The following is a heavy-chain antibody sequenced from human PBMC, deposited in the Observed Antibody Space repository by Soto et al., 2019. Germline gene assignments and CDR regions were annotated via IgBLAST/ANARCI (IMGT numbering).Heavy chain of an antibody. J-gene: IGHJ1*01. D-gene: IGHD6-13*01. CDR2: IIPIGGRA. CDR1: GGTFSSYA. Sequence: SVKVSCKASGGTFSSYAISWVRQAPGQGLEWMGGIIPIGGRANYAQKFQGRVTMTGDASTSTVYMELSSLRSEDTAVYYCARARHSSSPTAFQHWGQGTLVTVSS. V-gene: IGHV1-69*13. CDR3: ARARHSSSPTAFQH.